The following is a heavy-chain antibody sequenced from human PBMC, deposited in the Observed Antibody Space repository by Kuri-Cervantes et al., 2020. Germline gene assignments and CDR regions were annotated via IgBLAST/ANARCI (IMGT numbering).Heavy chain of an antibody. Sequence: LSLTCAVYGGSFSGYYWSWIRQPPGKGLEWIGRTRDKANSYTTEYAASVKGRFTISRDDSKNLMFLQMNSLKTEDTAVYYCASLLGKENWFDPWGQGTLVTVSS. D-gene: IGHD2-15*01. J-gene: IGHJ5*02. CDR3: ASLLGKENWFDP. V-gene: IGHV3-72*01. CDR2: TRDKANSYTT. CDR1: GGSFSGYY.